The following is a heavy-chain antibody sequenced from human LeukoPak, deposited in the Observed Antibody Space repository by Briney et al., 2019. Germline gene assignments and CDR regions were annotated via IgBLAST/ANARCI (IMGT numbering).Heavy chain of an antibody. V-gene: IGHV1-69*05. CDR1: AGTFSSYA. CDR3: ARDGGRSTMTYYYYMDV. Sequence: SVKVSCKASAGTFSSYAISWVRQAPGQGLEWMGGIIPVVGTANYAQKIEGRVTITTDQSTRTAYMERSSLRSEDTAVYYCARDGGRSTMTYYYYMDVWGKGTTVTVSS. D-gene: IGHD3-22*01. J-gene: IGHJ6*03. CDR2: IIPVVGTA.